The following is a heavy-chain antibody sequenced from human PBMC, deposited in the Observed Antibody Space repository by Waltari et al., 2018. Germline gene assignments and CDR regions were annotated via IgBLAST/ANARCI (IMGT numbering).Heavy chain of an antibody. CDR2: IYYSGST. Sequence: QVQLQESGPGLVKPSETLSLTCTVSGGSISSYYWSWIRQPPGKGLEWMGYIYYSGSTNHNPSLKSRVTISVDTSKNQFSLKLSSVTAADTAVYYCARHRGARPSYSNYYYYYMDVWGKGTTVTISS. V-gene: IGHV4-59*08. CDR3: ARHRGARPSYSNYYYYYMDV. J-gene: IGHJ6*03. D-gene: IGHD4-4*01. CDR1: GGSISSYY.